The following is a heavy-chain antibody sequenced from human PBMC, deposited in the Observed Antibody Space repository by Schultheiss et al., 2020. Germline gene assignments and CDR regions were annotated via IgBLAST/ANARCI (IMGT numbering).Heavy chain of an antibody. CDR1: GGSISSGRYY. V-gene: IGHV4-61*01. D-gene: IGHD3-3*01. J-gene: IGHJ6*02. CDR3: ARGNRTIFGSKGYGMDV. Sequence: SETLSLTCTVSGGSISSGRYYWSWVRQLPGKGLEWIGYIYYSGSTNYNPSLKSRVTISVDTSKNQFSLKLSSVTAADTAVYYCARGNRTIFGSKGYGMDVWGQGTTVTVSS. CDR2: IYYSGST.